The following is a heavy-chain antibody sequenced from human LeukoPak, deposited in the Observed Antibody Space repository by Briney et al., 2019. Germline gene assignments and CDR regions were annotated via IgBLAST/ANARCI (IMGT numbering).Heavy chain of an antibody. CDR3: ARVHIEYKNSDYFYYMDV. Sequence: SGTLSLTCTVSGDSISRSSWWSWVRQSPGKGLEWIGEIYHSGSTKYNPSLKSRVTMSIDRSKNHFSLTLSSVTAADTAVYFCARVHIEYKNSDYFYYMDVWGKGATVTVSS. D-gene: IGHD6-6*01. V-gene: IGHV4-4*02. J-gene: IGHJ6*03. CDR1: GDSISRSSW. CDR2: IYHSGST.